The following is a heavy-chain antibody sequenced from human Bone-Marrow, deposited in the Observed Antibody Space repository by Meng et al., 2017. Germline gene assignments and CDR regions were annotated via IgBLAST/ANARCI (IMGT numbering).Heavy chain of an antibody. CDR1: GFSLSSTGMR. CDR3: ARTPGASNYALDY. Sequence: SGPTLVKPTQTLTLTCTFSGFSLSSTGMRVSWIRQPPGKALEWLARNDWDDEKFYSTSLKARLTISKDTTKNQVVLTMTNMDPVDTAAQYCARTPGASNYALDYWGQGTLVTVSS. D-gene: IGHD5-24*01. J-gene: IGHJ4*02. V-gene: IGHV2-70*04. CDR2: NDWDDEK.